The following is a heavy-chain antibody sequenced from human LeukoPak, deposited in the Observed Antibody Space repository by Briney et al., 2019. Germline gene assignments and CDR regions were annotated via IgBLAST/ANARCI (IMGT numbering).Heavy chain of an antibody. J-gene: IGHJ4*02. V-gene: IGHV3-23*01. CDR3: ARRGLGSGWLPDF. D-gene: IGHD6-19*01. Sequence: GGSLRLSCAASGFAFSSYDMNWVRQAPGKGLEWVSAISGSGGSTYYADSVKGRFTISRDNSKNTLYLQMNSLRAEDTAVYYCARRGLGSGWLPDFWGQGTLVTVSS. CDR1: GFAFSSYD. CDR2: ISGSGGST.